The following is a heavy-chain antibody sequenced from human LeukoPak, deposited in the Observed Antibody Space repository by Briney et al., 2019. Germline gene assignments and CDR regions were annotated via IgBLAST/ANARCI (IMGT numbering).Heavy chain of an antibody. V-gene: IGHV1-46*01. CDR1: GYTFTSYY. D-gene: IGHD5-12*01. CDR2: ISPSGGST. Sequence: ASVKVSCKASGYTFTSYYMHWVRQAPGQGLELMGVISPSGGSTSYAQKFQGRVTMARDMSTSTVYMDLSSLRSEDTAVYYCARDGSEKLGHYYYYYMDVWGKGTTVTVSS. CDR3: ARDGSEKLGHYYYYYMDV. J-gene: IGHJ6*03.